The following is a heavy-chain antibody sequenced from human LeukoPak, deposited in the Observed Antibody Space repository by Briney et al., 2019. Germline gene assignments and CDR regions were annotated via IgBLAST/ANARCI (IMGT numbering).Heavy chain of an antibody. Sequence: GGSLRLSCAASGFTFSNYAMTWVRQAPGKGLEWVSGISGSGGTTYYADSVKGRFTISRDNSKTTLYRQMNSLRASDTALYYCXXXXXXXXXXXXXXXXXXXXXXXXXXXXY. J-gene: IGHJ1*01. CDR3: XXXXXXXXXXXXXXXXXXXXXXXXXXXXY. V-gene: IGHV3-23*01. CDR1: GFTFSNYA. CDR2: ISGSGGTT.